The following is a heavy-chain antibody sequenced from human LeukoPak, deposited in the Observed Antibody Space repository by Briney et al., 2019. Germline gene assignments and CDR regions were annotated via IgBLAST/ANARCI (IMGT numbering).Heavy chain of an antibody. Sequence: SETLSLTCPVYGGSISSYYWGWVRQPPGRGLEWIGHIYYSGSTNYNPSLQSRVTISVDTSKNQFSLKLSSVTAADTAVYYCARASLITGTTLNWFDPWGQGTLVTVSS. V-gene: IGHV4-59*01. CDR2: IYYSGST. J-gene: IGHJ5*02. CDR3: ARASLITGTTLNWFDP. CDR1: GGSISSYY. D-gene: IGHD1-7*01.